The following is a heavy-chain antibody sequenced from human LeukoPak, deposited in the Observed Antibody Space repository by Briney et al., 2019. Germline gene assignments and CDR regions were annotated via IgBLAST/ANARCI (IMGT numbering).Heavy chain of an antibody. D-gene: IGHD6-19*01. V-gene: IGHV3-7*01. CDR2: IKQDGSEK. CDR3: ATGYSSGWYFYFQH. J-gene: IGHJ1*01. Sequence: TGGSLRLSCVGSGFTFSNYWMSWVRQAPGKGLEWVANIKQDGSEKNYVDSVKGRFTISRDNAKNSLSLRMNSLSAEDTAVYYCATGYSSGWYFYFQHWGQGSLVSVSS. CDR1: GFTFSNYW.